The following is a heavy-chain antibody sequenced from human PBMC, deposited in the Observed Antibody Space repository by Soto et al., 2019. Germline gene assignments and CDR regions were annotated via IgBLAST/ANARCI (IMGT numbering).Heavy chain of an antibody. D-gene: IGHD6-13*01. Sequence: GRSLRPSCSASVFTFSNYWMHWFRQAPGKGLVWVSRINSDGSVTSYADSVKGRLTISRDNAKNTLYLQMNSLRAEDTAVYYCASGVAAAGSFDYWGQGTLVTVSS. CDR1: VFTFSNYW. V-gene: IGHV3-74*01. CDR3: ASGVAAAGSFDY. CDR2: INSDGSVT. J-gene: IGHJ4*02.